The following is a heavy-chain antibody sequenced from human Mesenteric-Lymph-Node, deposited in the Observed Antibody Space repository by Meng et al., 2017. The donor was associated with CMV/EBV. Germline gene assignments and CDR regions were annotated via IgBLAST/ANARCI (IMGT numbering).Heavy chain of an antibody. CDR1: GGSFSGYY. CDR3: ARVRFDFGSGYWFDF. V-gene: IGHV4-34*01. Sequence: SETLSLTCAVYGGSFSGYYWSWIRQPPGKGLEWIGEINHSGSTNYNPSLKSRVTISVDTSKNQFSLKLTSMTAADTAVYYCARVRFDFGSGYWFDFWGQGTLVTVSS. CDR2: INHSGST. D-gene: IGHD3-3*01. J-gene: IGHJ4*02.